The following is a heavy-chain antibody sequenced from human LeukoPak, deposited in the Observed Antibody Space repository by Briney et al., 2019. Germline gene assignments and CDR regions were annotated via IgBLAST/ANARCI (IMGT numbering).Heavy chain of an antibody. CDR1: GFTFSSYG. Sequence: GGSLRLSCAASGFTFSSYGMHWVRQAPGKGLEWVAFIRYDGSNKYYADSVKGRFTISRDNSKNTLYLQMNGLRAEDTAVYYCAVTMVRGGPTYYYYYGMDVWGQGTTVTVSS. J-gene: IGHJ6*02. CDR2: IRYDGSNK. D-gene: IGHD3-10*01. CDR3: AVTMVRGGPTYYYYYGMDV. V-gene: IGHV3-30*02.